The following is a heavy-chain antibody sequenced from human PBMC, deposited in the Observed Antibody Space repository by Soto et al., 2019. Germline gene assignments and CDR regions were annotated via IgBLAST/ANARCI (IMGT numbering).Heavy chain of an antibody. Sequence: ASVTVSCKASGYTFTPYDINWVRHAPGQGLEWLGWMDPNSGSTGHAQNFQGRITMTRNIPRNTAHMELSSLQSEDTAVYYCARERKFDFWRKGLDVWGQGTTVTVSS. CDR1: GYTFTPYD. J-gene: IGHJ6*02. V-gene: IGHV1-8*01. D-gene: IGHD3-3*01. CDR2: MDPNSGST. CDR3: ARERKFDFWRKGLDV.